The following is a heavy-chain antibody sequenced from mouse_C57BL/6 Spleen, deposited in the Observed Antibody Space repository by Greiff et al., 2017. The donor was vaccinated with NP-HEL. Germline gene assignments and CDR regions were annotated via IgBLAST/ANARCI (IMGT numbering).Heavy chain of an antibody. V-gene: IGHV5-17*01. CDR3: ARVTVVAHWYFDV. CDR1: GFTFSDYG. Sequence: DVMLVESGGGLVKPGGSLKLSCAASGFTFSDYGMHWVRQAPEKGLEWVAYISSGSSTIYYADTVKGRFTISRDNAKNTLFLQMTSLRSEDTAMYYCARVTVVAHWYFDVWGTGTTVTVSS. D-gene: IGHD1-1*01. CDR2: ISSGSSTI. J-gene: IGHJ1*03.